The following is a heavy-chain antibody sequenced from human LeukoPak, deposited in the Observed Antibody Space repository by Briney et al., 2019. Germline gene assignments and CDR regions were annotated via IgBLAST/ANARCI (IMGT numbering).Heavy chain of an antibody. V-gene: IGHV1-69*05. CDR2: IIHIYGTA. Sequence: SVKVSCKASGGTFSSYAISWVRQAPGQGLEWMGGIIHIYGTANYAQKFQGRVTITTDESTSTAYMELSSLRSEDTAVYYCARGYGEGIDLWSGYRPNYFDYWGQGTLVTVSS. J-gene: IGHJ4*02. D-gene: IGHD3-3*01. CDR3: ARGYGEGIDLWSGYRPNYFDY. CDR1: GGTFSSYA.